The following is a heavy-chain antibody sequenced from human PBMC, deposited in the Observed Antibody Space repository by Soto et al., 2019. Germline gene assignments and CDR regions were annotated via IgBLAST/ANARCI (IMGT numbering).Heavy chain of an antibody. CDR3: ARGAGVLEWLLYYYGMDV. D-gene: IGHD3-3*01. Sequence: QVQLVESGGGVVQPGRSLRLSCAASGFTFSSYGMHWVRQAPGKGLEWVAVIWYDGSNKYYADSVKGRFTISRDNSKNTLYLQMNSLRAEDTAVYYCARGAGVLEWLLYYYGMDVWGQGTTVTVSS. J-gene: IGHJ6*02. V-gene: IGHV3-33*01. CDR2: IWYDGSNK. CDR1: GFTFSSYG.